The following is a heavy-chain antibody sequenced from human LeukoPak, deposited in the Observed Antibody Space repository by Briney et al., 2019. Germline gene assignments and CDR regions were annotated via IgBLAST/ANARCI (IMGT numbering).Heavy chain of an antibody. CDR3: ARALYYGDSVDY. Sequence: GGSLRLSCAASGFTFSSYSMNWVRQAPGKGLEWVSSISSSSSCIYYADSVKGRFTISRDNAKNSLYLQMNSLRAEDTAVYYCARALYYGDSVDYWGQGTLVTVSS. CDR2: ISSSSSCI. D-gene: IGHD4-17*01. CDR1: GFTFSSYS. V-gene: IGHV3-21*01. J-gene: IGHJ4*02.